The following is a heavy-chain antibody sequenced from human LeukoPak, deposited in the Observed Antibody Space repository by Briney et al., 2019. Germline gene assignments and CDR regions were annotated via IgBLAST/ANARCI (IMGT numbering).Heavy chain of an antibody. J-gene: IGHJ4*02. CDR1: GGPISSYY. Sequence: SETLSLTCTVSGGPISSYYWSWIRQPPGKGLEWIGYIYYSGSTNYNPSLKSRVTISVDTSKNQFSLKLSSVTAADTAVYYCARDGYNWNDLDYWGQGTLVTVSS. V-gene: IGHV4-59*01. CDR2: IYYSGST. D-gene: IGHD1-20*01. CDR3: ARDGYNWNDLDY.